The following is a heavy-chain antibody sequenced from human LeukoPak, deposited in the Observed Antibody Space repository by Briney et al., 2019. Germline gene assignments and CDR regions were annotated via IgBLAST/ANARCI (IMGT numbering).Heavy chain of an antibody. CDR1: GGSFRGYY. D-gene: IGHD3-22*01. Sequence: PSETLSLTXAVYGGSFRGYYWSWIRQPPGKGLEWIGEINHSGSTNYNPSLKSRVTISVDTSKNQFSLKLSSVTAADTAVYYCARILDYYDSSGYGDAFDIWGQGTMVTVSS. V-gene: IGHV4-34*01. J-gene: IGHJ3*02. CDR3: ARILDYYDSSGYGDAFDI. CDR2: INHSGST.